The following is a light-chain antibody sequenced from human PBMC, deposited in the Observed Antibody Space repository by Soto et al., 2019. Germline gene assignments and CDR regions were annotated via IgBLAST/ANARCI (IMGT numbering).Light chain of an antibody. CDR3: QQYNNWPPWT. V-gene: IGKV3-20*01. CDR2: GAS. Sequence: EMVLTQSPGTLSLSPGVRATLSCRAGQSVSSSYLAWYQQKPGQAPRLLIYGASSRATGIPDRFSGSGSGTDFTLTISRLEPEDFAVYYCQQYNNWPPWTFGQGTKVDIK. CDR1: QSVSSSY. J-gene: IGKJ1*01.